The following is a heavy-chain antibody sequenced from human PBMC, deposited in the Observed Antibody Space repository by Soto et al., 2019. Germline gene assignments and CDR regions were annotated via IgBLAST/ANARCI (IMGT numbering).Heavy chain of an antibody. CDR1: GYTFTSYD. Sequence: QVQLVQSGAEVKKPGATVKVSCKASGYTFTSYDIHWVRQATGQGLEWMGWMNPNSGNTGYAQKFQGRVTMTRNTSIGRGYLEQSSLRCEDTAVYCCAGGVGYCEFWGGFPPRAPWGRGTLVSVSS. CDR2: MNPNSGNT. J-gene: IGHJ5*02. CDR3: AGGVGYCEFWGGFPPRAP. V-gene: IGHV1-8*01. D-gene: IGHD3-3*01.